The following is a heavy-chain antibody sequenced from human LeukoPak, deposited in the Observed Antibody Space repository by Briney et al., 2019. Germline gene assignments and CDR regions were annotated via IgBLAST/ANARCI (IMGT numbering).Heavy chain of an antibody. J-gene: IGHJ3*02. D-gene: IGHD5-24*01. Sequence: ASVKVSCKVSGYTLTELSMHWVRQAPGKGLEWMGGFDPEDGETIYAQKFQGRVTMTEDTSTDTAYMELSSLRSEDTAVYYCARGEMATKAFDIWGQGTMVTVSS. V-gene: IGHV1-24*01. CDR3: ARGEMATKAFDI. CDR2: FDPEDGET. CDR1: GYTLTELS.